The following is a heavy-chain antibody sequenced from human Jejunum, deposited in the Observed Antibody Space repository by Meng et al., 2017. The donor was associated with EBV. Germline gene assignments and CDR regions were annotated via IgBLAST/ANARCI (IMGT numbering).Heavy chain of an antibody. D-gene: IGHD3-10*01. CDR1: GGSFSHSY. Sequence: QVQLPQWGAVLLKPSAPPSLACVLYGGSFSHSYWTWIRQPPGKGLEWIGEINHGGGAIYNPSLKSRVTISVDTSKNQFSLKLSSVTAADTAVYYCARLGGYASGTYYPIDPWGQGTLVTVSS. CDR2: INHGGGA. V-gene: IGHV4-34*01. J-gene: IGHJ5*02. CDR3: ARLGGYASGTYYPIDP.